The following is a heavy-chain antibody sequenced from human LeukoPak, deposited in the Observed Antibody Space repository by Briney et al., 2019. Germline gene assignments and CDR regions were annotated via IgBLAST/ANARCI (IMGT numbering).Heavy chain of an antibody. J-gene: IGHJ4*02. V-gene: IGHV3-21*01. CDR1: GFTFSSYS. CDR3: ARDGYCSGGSCYLFDY. Sequence: PGGSLRLSCAASGFTFSSYSMNWVRQAPGKGLEWVSSISSSSSYIYYADSVKGRFTISRDNAKNSLYLQMNSLRAEDTAVCYCARDGYCSGGSCYLFDYWGQGTLVTVSS. CDR2: ISSSSSYI. D-gene: IGHD2-15*01.